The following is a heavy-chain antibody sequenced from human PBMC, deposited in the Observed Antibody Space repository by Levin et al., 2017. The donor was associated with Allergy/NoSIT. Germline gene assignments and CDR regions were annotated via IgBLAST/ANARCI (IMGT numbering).Heavy chain of an antibody. J-gene: IGHJ6*02. D-gene: IGHD6-13*01. CDR3: ARQRVGGRGVSSWYESSYYDYGMDV. Sequence: PSETLSLTCTVSGGSISSYYWSWIRQPPGKGLEWIGYIYYSGSTNYNPSLKSRVTISVDTSKNQFSLKLSSVTAADTAVYYCARQRVGGRGVSSWYESSYYDYGMDVWGQGTTVTVSS. CDR2: IYYSGST. V-gene: IGHV4-59*08. CDR1: GGSISSYY.